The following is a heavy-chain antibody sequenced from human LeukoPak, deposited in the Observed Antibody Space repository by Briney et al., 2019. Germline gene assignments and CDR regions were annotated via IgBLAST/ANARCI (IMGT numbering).Heavy chain of an antibody. Sequence: ASVKVSCKASGYSFNDKYLHWVRQAPGQGLEWMGSINPNSGGTNYAQKFQGRVTMTTDTSMSTAYMESSRLISDDTAVYYCARAGGRSWFDPWGQGTLVTVSS. CDR2: INPNSGGT. CDR3: ARAGGRSWFDP. CDR1: GYSFNDKY. J-gene: IGHJ5*02. V-gene: IGHV1-2*02.